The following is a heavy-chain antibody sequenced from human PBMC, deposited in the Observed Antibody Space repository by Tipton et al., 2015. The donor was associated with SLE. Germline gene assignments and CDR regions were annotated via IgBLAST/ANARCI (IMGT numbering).Heavy chain of an antibody. Sequence: RSLRLSCAASGFTFSSYGMHWVRQAPGKGLEWVAVIWYDGSNKYYADSVKGRFTISRDNSKNTLYLQMNSLRAEDTAVYYCARGRAASGYYYYYMDVWGKGTTVTVSS. CDR1: GFTFSSYG. CDR2: IWYDGSNK. D-gene: IGHD6-13*01. CDR3: ARGRAASGYYYYYMDV. V-gene: IGHV3-33*01. J-gene: IGHJ6*03.